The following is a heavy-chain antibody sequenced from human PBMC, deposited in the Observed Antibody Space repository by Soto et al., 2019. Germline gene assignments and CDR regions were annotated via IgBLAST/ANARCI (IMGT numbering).Heavy chain of an antibody. CDR2: IYYSGST. Sequence: QVQLQESGPGLVKPSQTLSLTCTVSGGSISSGGYYWSWIRQHPGKGLAWIGYIYYSGSTYYNPSLKSRVTISVDTSKNQFSLKLSCVTAADTAVYCCARDRTTVTRTNWFDPWGQGTLVTVSS. CDR1: GGSISSGGYY. J-gene: IGHJ5*02. D-gene: IGHD4-4*01. CDR3: ARDRTTVTRTNWFDP. V-gene: IGHV4-31*03.